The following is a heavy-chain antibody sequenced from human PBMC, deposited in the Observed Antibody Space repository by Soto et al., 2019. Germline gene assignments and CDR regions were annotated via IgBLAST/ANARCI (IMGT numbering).Heavy chain of an antibody. CDR2: INSDGSIT. D-gene: IGHD1-26*01. J-gene: IGHJ4*02. CDR3: ARAMTSVGAAAKGDF. CDR1: GFTFNTHW. Sequence: EVQLVESGGGLILPGGSLRLSCAASGFTFNTHWMHWVRQAPGKGLVWVSRINSDGSITDYADSVKGRFSISRDNPRNTLYLLMNSLSPEDTAVYYCARAMTSVGAAAKGDFWGQGTLVTVSS. V-gene: IGHV3-74*01.